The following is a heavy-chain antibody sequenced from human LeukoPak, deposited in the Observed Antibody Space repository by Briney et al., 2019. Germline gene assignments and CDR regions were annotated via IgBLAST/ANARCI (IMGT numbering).Heavy chain of an antibody. V-gene: IGHV4-59*01. Sequence: PSETLSLTCTVSGGSISSYYWSWIRQPPGKGLERIGYIYYSGSTNYNPSLNSRVTISVDTSKNQFPLKLSSVTAADTAVYYCAKGGVYGDYVGDWFDPWGQGTLVTVSS. CDR1: GGSISSYY. CDR2: IYYSGST. D-gene: IGHD4-17*01. J-gene: IGHJ5*02. CDR3: AKGGVYGDYVGDWFDP.